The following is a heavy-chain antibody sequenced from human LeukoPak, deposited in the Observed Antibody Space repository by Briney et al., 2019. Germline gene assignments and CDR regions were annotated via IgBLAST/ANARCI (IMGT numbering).Heavy chain of an antibody. CDR2: ISSSNTI. D-gene: IGHD2-15*01. Sequence: PGGSLRLSCAASGFTFSSYNMNWVRQAPGKGLEWVSCISSSNTIHYADSVKGRFTISRDNAKNSLYLQMNSLGAEDTAVYYCARSGSAPNWFDPWGQGTLVTVSS. J-gene: IGHJ5*02. CDR3: ARSGSAPNWFDP. CDR1: GFTFSSYN. V-gene: IGHV3-69-1*01.